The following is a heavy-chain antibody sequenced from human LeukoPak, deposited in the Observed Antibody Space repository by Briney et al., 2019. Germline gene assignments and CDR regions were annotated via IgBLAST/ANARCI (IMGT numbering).Heavy chain of an antibody. CDR1: GFSLSSYS. J-gene: IGHJ5*02. CDR3: ARTGSNNWFDP. V-gene: IGHV3-21*01. CDR2: ISSSSSYI. D-gene: IGHD3-10*01. Sequence: PGGSLRLSCAASGFSLSSYSMNWVRQAPGQGLEWVSSISSSSSYIYYADSLKGRFTISRDNAKNSLYLQMNSLRAEDTAVYYCARTGSNNWFDPWGQGTLVTVSS.